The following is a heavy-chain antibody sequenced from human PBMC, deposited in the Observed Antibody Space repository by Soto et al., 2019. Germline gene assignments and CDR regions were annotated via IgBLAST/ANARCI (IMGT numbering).Heavy chain of an antibody. J-gene: IGHJ4*02. V-gene: IGHV4-39*01. CDR2: VYYGGSP. D-gene: IGHD7-27*01. Sequence: PSEPLSLTCSVSGDSISSDESYWGWIRQPPGKGLEWIGNVYYGGSPNYTPSLKSRITISVDISKNQFSLSLGSVTAADTAVYYCARQRGANLGAVHWGPASRATGPS. CDR3: ARQRGANLGAVH. CDR1: GDSISSDESY.